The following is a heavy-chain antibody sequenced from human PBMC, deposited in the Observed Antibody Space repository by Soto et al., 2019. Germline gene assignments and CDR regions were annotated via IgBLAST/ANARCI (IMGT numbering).Heavy chain of an antibody. D-gene: IGHD2-15*01. CDR2: ITPLFATQ. Sequence: SVKVSCKASGGAFVRDGLSWVRQAPGQGLEWMGGITPLFATQKYAQKFQGRVTVTVDEDTNTAYMEMRRLRSEDTAVYFCARALGLSYFDSWRQGTLVTVS. CDR1: GGAFVRDG. V-gene: IGHV1-69*13. J-gene: IGHJ4*02. CDR3: ARALGLSYFDS.